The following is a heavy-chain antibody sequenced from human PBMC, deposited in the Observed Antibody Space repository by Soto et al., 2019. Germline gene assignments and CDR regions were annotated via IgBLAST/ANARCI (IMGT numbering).Heavy chain of an antibody. V-gene: IGHV1-46*01. CDR1: GYTFGSHY. CDR3: GRDTSGLDY. D-gene: IGHD5-12*01. CDR2: INPYNDNT. Sequence: ASVKVSCKASGYTFGSHYIHWVRQAPGQGLEWMGVINPYNDNTRYAPRFQGRLTMTSDTPTNTVYLGLSRLRSDDTAVYYCGRDTSGLDYWGQGTLVTVSS. J-gene: IGHJ4*02.